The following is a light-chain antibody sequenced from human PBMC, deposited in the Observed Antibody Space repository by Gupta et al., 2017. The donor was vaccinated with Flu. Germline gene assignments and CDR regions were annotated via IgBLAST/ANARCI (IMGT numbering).Light chain of an antibody. V-gene: IGKV1-39*01. CDR2: AAS. CDR3: QQSYSTPRT. J-gene: IGKJ1*01. CDR1: QRISNY. Sequence: DIQMTQSPSSLSASVGDRVTITCRASQRISNYLNWFQQKPGKAPKLLIYAASSLQSGVPSRFSGSGSGTDFTLTINSLQPEDFATYYCQQSYSTPRTFGQGTKVEIK.